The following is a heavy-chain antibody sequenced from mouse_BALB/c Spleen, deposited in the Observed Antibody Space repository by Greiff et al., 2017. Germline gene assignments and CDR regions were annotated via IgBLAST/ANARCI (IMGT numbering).Heavy chain of an antibody. Sequence: EVQVVESGGGLVKPGGSLKLSCAASGFTFSSYAMSWVRQTPEKRLEWVASISSGGSTYYPDSVKGRFTISRDNARNILYLQMSSLRSEDTAMYYCARGATTVPDYWGQGTTLTVSS. J-gene: IGHJ2*01. CDR3: ARGATTVPDY. CDR1: GFTFSSYA. V-gene: IGHV5-6-5*01. D-gene: IGHD1-1*01. CDR2: ISSGGST.